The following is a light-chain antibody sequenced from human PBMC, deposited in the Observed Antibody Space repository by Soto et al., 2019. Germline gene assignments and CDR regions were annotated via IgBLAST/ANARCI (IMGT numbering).Light chain of an antibody. CDR1: QSVLYSSNNKDY. Sequence: DIVMTQSPDSLAVSLGERATINCKSSQSVLYSSNNKDYLAWYQQKPGQPPNLLIYWASTQESGVPDRFSGSGSGTDFTLTISSLQAEDVAVYYCQQYYTTPITFGQGTRLEIK. J-gene: IGKJ5*01. CDR2: WAS. V-gene: IGKV4-1*01. CDR3: QQYYTTPIT.